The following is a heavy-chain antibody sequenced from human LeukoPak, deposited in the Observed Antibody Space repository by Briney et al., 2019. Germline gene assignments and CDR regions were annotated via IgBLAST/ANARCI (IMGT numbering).Heavy chain of an antibody. Sequence: GGSLRLSCAASGFTFSSYWMSWVRQAPGKGLEWVANINQDGSEKYYVDSVKGRFTISRDNAKNSLYLQMNSLRAEDTAVYYCARAVYYYDSSGTHDAFDIWGQGTMVTVSS. CDR2: INQDGSEK. D-gene: IGHD3-22*01. V-gene: IGHV3-7*01. J-gene: IGHJ3*02. CDR1: GFTFSSYW. CDR3: ARAVYYYDSSGTHDAFDI.